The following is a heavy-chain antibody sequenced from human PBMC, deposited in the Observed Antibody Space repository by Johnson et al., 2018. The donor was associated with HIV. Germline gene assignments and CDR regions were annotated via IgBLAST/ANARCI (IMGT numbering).Heavy chain of an antibody. D-gene: IGHD2-2*01. CDR3: AKALPYCSSTSCYAFDAFDI. CDR2: INSDGSST. Sequence: WIRQAPGKGLVWVSRINSDGSSTSYADSVKGRFTISRDNAKNTLYLQMNSLRAEDTALYYCAKALPYCSSTSCYAFDAFDIWGQGTMVTVSS. V-gene: IGHV3-74*01. J-gene: IGHJ3*02.